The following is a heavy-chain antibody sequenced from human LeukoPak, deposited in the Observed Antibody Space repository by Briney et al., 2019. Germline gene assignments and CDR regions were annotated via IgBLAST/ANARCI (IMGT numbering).Heavy chain of an antibody. CDR3: ARDAVDTCDY. Sequence: GGSLRLSCAASGFTFSSYSMNWVRQAPGKGLEWVSSISSSSSYIYYADSVKDRFTISRDNAKNSLYLQTNRLRAKDTAVYYCARDAVDTCDYWGQGTLVTVSS. J-gene: IGHJ4*01. D-gene: IGHD5-18*01. V-gene: IGHV3-21*01. CDR2: ISSSSSYI. CDR1: GFTFSSYS.